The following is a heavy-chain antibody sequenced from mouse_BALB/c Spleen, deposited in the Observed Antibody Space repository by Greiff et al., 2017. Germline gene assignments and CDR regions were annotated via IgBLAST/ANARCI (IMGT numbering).Heavy chain of an antibody. Sequence: VQRVESGPGLVAPSQSLSITCTVSGFSLTSYGVHWVRQPPGKGLEWLGVIWAGGSTNYNSALMSRLSISKDNSKSQVFLKMNSLQTDDTAMYYCARRVGNPYYYAMDYWGQGTSVTVSS. CDR3: ARRVGNPYYYAMDY. V-gene: IGHV2-9*02. J-gene: IGHJ4*01. D-gene: IGHD2-1*01. CDR2: IWAGGST. CDR1: GFSLTSYG.